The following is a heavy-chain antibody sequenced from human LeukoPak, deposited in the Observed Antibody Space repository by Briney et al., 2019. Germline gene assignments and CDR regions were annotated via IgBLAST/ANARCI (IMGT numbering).Heavy chain of an antibody. J-gene: IGHJ4*02. CDR3: AKDRQVVTYFDY. CDR1: GFTFSSNA. Sequence: GGSLRLSCAASGFTFSSNAMHWVRQAPGKGLEWVAVISNDGRNKYYADSVKGRFTISRDNSKNTLYLQMNSLRAEDTAVYYCAKDRQVVTYFDYWGQGTLVTVSS. CDR2: ISNDGRNK. V-gene: IGHV3-30*04. D-gene: IGHD2-21*02.